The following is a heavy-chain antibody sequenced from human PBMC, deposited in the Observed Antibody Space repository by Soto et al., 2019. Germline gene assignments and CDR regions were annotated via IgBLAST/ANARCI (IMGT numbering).Heavy chain of an antibody. CDR2: IYPGDSDT. CDR1: EYSFTSYW. CDR3: ARAGYYYDSSHMGADYYYYYYGMDV. Sequence: GESLRISCKGAEYSFTSYWIGWVRQMPGKGLEWMGIIYPGDSDTRYSPSFQGQVTISADKSISTAYLQWSSLKASDTAVYYCARAGYYYDSSHMGADYYYYYYGMDVWGQGTTVTVSS. J-gene: IGHJ6*02. V-gene: IGHV5-51*01. D-gene: IGHD3-22*01.